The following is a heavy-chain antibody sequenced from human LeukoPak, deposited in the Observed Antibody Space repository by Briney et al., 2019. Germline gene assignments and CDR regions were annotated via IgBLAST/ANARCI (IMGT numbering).Heavy chain of an antibody. V-gene: IGHV3-23*01. CDR3: ASSGISSSSSFDY. J-gene: IGHJ4*02. Sequence: GSLRLSCAASGFTFSSYAMSWVRQAPGKGLEWVSAISGSGGSTYYADSVKGRFTISRDNSKNTLYLRMNSLRAEDTAVYYCASSGISSSSSFDYWGQGTLVTVSS. D-gene: IGHD6-6*01. CDR1: GFTFSSYA. CDR2: ISGSGGST.